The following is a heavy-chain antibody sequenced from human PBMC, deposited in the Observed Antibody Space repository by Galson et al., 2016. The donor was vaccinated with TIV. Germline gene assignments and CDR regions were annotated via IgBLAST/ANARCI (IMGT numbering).Heavy chain of an antibody. Sequence: SLRLSCAASGFIFSNAWMSWVRQAPGKGLEWVGRIKSNFDGGTTDYAEPVKGRFTISRHDSKNTLFLQMNRLKTEDTAVYYCTTELGYCSCGYCYYFDYWGQGTLVTVSS. D-gene: IGHD2-15*01. CDR1: GFIFSNAW. CDR3: TTELGYCSCGYCYYFDY. CDR2: IKSNFDGGTT. J-gene: IGHJ4*02. V-gene: IGHV3-15*01.